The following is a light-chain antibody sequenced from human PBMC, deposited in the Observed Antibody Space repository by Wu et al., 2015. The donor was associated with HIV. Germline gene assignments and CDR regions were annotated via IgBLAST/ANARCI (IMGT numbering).Light chain of an antibody. Sequence: LTQSPGTLSLSPGDRATLSCKASQSLNSVHSYLAWLQQKPGQPPRLLFLGPSTRASGVPGRFSASGSGTDFTLTISKLEPEDFAVYYCQQYGSSPITFGQGTRLEIK. V-gene: IGKV3-20*01. CDR2: GPS. CDR1: QSLNSVHSY. J-gene: IGKJ5*01. CDR3: QQYGSSPIT.